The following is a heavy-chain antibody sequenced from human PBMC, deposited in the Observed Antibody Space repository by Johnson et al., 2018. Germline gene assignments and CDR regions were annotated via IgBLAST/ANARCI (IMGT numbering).Heavy chain of an antibody. CDR3: LSDNHVYAFYV. CDR2: IRNKANSYTT. D-gene: IGHD1-14*01. CDR1: GFTFSDHR. Sequence: VQLVESGGGLVQPGGSLRLSCAASGFTFSDHRMDWVRQAPGKGLEWVARIRNKANSYTTEYAASVRGRFTISRDDSKNSLYLQMNSLKTGDTAGYLCLSDNHVYAFYVWGQGTTVIVSS. J-gene: IGHJ3*01. V-gene: IGHV3-72*01.